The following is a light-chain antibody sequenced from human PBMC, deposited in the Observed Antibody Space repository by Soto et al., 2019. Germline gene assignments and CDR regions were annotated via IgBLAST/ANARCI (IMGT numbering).Light chain of an antibody. V-gene: IGKV3-15*01. Sequence: EIVMTQSPATPSVSPGERATLSCRASQSVSSNLAWYQQKPGQAPRLLIYGASTRSTAIPARFSGSGSGTDFTLTISSLQSEDFAVYYCQHYNNWPPFTFGPGTEVDIK. CDR2: GAS. CDR3: QHYNNWPPFT. J-gene: IGKJ3*01. CDR1: QSVSSN.